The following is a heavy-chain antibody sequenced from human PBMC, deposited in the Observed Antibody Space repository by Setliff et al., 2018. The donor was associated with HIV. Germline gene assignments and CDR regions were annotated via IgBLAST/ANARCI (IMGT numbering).Heavy chain of an antibody. Sequence: SETLSLTCTVSGGSVGSSSYYWAWIRQPPGKGLEWIGSIYYTGNTKYNPSLESRVTFPIDTSENQFSLRLASVTAADTAIYYCARDDSIVLVPAIMRGDGFDFWGQGRMVTVSS. D-gene: IGHD2-2*01. CDR2: IYYTGNT. CDR3: ARDDSIVLVPAIMRGDGFDF. J-gene: IGHJ3*01. V-gene: IGHV4-39*07. CDR1: GGSVGSSSYY.